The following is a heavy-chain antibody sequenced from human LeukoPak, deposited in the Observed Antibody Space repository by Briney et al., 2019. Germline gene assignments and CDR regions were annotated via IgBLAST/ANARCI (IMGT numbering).Heavy chain of an antibody. D-gene: IGHD3-10*01. CDR3: ARQGGFGEFAYYYYYMDV. CDR2: IYYSGST. V-gene: IGHV4-59*08. J-gene: IGHJ6*03. CDR1: GGSISSYY. Sequence: SETLSLTCAVYGGSISSYYWSWIRQPPGKGLEWIGYIYYSGSTNYNPSLKSRVTISVDTSKNQFSLKLSSVTAADTAVYYCARQGGFGEFAYYYYYMDVWGKGTTVTVSS.